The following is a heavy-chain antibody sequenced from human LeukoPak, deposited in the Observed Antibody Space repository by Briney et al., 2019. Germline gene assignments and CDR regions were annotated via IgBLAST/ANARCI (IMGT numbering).Heavy chain of an antibody. CDR2: ISRDGGFE. CDR3: AREGHTSGHVPAFDV. V-gene: IGHV3-30*03. CDR1: GFTFSDSV. Sequence: GRPLRLSCAASGFTFSDSVMHWVRQAPGSGLEWVAGISRDGGFEHYLESVKGRFTISRDNSKNMLYVQMNSLRVEDTSVYYCAREGHTSGHVPAFDVWGQGTMVTVSS. D-gene: IGHD3-22*01. J-gene: IGHJ3*01.